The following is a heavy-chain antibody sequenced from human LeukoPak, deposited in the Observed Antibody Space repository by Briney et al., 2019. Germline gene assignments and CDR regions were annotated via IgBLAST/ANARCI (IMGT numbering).Heavy chain of an antibody. CDR2: ISGSSNYM. J-gene: IGHJ4*02. Sequence: GGSLRLSCAASGFPFSAYSMNWVRQAPGKGLEWVSSISGSSNYMYYADSVKGRFTISRDNAKNSLYLHMNSLRADDTAVYYCPKAYYDSSGYSYYFDYRGQGTLVTVSS. CDR1: GFPFSAYS. D-gene: IGHD3-22*01. V-gene: IGHV3-21*01. CDR3: PKAYYDSSGYSYYFDY.